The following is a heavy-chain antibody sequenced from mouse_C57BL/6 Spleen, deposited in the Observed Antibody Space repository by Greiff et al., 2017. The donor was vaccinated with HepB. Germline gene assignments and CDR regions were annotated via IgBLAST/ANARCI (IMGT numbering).Heavy chain of an antibody. J-gene: IGHJ2*01. CDR3: ARTLYGNHYFDY. Sequence: VQLQQSGAELVKPGASVKISCKASGYAFSSYWMNWVKQRPGKGLEWIGQIYPGDGDTNYNGKFKGKATLTADKSSSTAYMQLSSLTSEDSAVYFCARTLYGNHYFDYWGQGTTLTVSS. V-gene: IGHV1-80*01. D-gene: IGHD2-1*01. CDR1: GYAFSSYW. CDR2: IYPGDGDT.